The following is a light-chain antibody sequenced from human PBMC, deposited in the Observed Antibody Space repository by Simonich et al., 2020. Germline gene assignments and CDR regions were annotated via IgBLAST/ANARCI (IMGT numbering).Light chain of an antibody. Sequence: EIVLTQSPGTLSLSPGERATLSCRASQRVSSSYLACYQQKPGLAPRLLIYDASSRATGIPDRFSGSGSGTDFTLTISRLEPEDFAVYYCQQYGSSPEFTFGPGTKVDIK. CDR1: QRVSSSY. CDR2: DAS. CDR3: QQYGSSPEFT. J-gene: IGKJ3*01. V-gene: IGKV3D-20*01.